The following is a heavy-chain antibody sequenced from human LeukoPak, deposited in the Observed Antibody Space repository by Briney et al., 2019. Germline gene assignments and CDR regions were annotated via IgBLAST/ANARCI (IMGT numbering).Heavy chain of an antibody. J-gene: IGHJ6*03. D-gene: IGHD6-19*01. Sequence: ASVKVSCKASGYTFTSYGISWVRQAPGQGLEWMGWISAYNGNTNYAQKLQGRVTMTTDTSTSTAYMELRSLRSDDTAVYYCARIEVAVAGTVSYYYYYMDVWGKGTTVTVSS. V-gene: IGHV1-18*01. CDR3: ARIEVAVAGTVSYYYYYMDV. CDR2: ISAYNGNT. CDR1: GYTFTSYG.